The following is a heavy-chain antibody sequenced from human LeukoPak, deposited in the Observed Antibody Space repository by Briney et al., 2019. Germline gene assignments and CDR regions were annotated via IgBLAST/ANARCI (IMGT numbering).Heavy chain of an antibody. Sequence: PGGSLRLSCAASGFTFSSYDMHWVRQAPGKGLEWVAVIWSDGSYRYYADSVKGRFTISRDNARNTLYLQMNSLRAEDTAVYYCGRDFYGSPYYWGQGTLVTVAS. V-gene: IGHV3-33*01. CDR2: IWSDGSYR. J-gene: IGHJ4*02. D-gene: IGHD2/OR15-2a*01. CDR3: GRDFYGSPYY. CDR1: GFTFSSYD.